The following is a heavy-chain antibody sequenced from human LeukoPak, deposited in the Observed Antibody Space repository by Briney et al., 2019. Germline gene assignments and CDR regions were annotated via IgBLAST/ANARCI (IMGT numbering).Heavy chain of an antibody. CDR1: GVTVRSGG. CDR2: ISYDGSNK. J-gene: IGHJ4*02. Sequence: GDSLRHSCSASGVTVRSGGMRGVRQAPSKVLEWVAVISYDGSNKYYADSVKGRFTISRDNSKNTLYLQMNSLRAEDTAVYYCAKYGVGQQLPFDYWGQGNFVTVSS. V-gene: IGHV3-30*18. D-gene: IGHD6-13*01. CDR3: AKYGVGQQLPFDY.